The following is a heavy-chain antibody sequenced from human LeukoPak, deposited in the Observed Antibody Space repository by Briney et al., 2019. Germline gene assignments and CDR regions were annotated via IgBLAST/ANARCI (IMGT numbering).Heavy chain of an antibody. Sequence: SVKVSCKTSGGTFSNYAISWVRQAPGQGLEWVGGIIPILGTSNSAEKFQGRLTVTTDEFTGTAYMELSTLRSEDTAVYYCATDLADATYGFDIWGQGTMVTASS. D-gene: IGHD6-13*01. J-gene: IGHJ3*02. V-gene: IGHV1-69*05. CDR3: ATDLADATYGFDI. CDR1: GGTFSNYA. CDR2: IIPILGTS.